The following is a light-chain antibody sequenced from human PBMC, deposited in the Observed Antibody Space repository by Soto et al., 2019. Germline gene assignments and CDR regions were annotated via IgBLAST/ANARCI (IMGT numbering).Light chain of an antibody. CDR2: DVS. J-gene: IGLJ1*01. CDR1: RSDVGGYNY. Sequence: QSALTQPASVSGSPGKSITIPGPGTRSDVGGYNYVSWYQQHPGKAPKLMIYDVSNRPSGVSNRFSGSKSGNTASLTISGLQAEDEADYYCSSYTSSSSYVFGTGTKLTVL. CDR3: SSYTSSSSYV. V-gene: IGLV2-14*01.